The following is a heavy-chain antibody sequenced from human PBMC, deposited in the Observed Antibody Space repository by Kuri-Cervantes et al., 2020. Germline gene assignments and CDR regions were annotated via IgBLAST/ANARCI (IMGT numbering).Heavy chain of an antibody. CDR3: ARGPTATTDY. CDR1: GGSVSSDNYY. Sequence: SETLSLTCTVSGGSVSSDNYYWSWIRQSPGKGLEWIGYIFYSGSTYYNPSLKSRVTMSVDTSKNQFSLKLSSVSAADTAVYYCARGPTATTDYWGQGILVTVSS. V-gene: IGHV4-61*01. J-gene: IGHJ4*02. D-gene: IGHD4-17*01. CDR2: IFYSGST.